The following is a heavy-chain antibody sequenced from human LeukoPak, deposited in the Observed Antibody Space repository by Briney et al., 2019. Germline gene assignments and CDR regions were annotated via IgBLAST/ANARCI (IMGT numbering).Heavy chain of an antibody. V-gene: IGHV4-59*01. J-gene: IGHJ4*02. Sequence: SETLSLTCTVSGGSISSYYWSWIRQPPGKGLEWIGYIYYGGSTNYNPSLKSRVTMSVDTSKNQFSLKLSSVTAADTAVYYCAGRRDGYNPGTYYFDYWGQGTLVTVSS. CDR2: IYYGGST. D-gene: IGHD5-24*01. CDR3: AGRRDGYNPGTYYFDY. CDR1: GGSISSYY.